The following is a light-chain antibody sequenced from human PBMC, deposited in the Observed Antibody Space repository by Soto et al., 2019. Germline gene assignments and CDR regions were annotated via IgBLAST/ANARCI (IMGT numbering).Light chain of an antibody. CDR2: GAS. Sequence: EIVLTQSPGTLSLSPGERATLSCRASQSVSTSYLAWYQQKSGQAPRLLIYGASSRATDIPDRFSGSGSGTDFTLTISRLEPEDFAVYYCQLYGRSITFGQGTRLETK. CDR1: QSVSTSY. V-gene: IGKV3-20*01. CDR3: QLYGRSIT. J-gene: IGKJ5*01.